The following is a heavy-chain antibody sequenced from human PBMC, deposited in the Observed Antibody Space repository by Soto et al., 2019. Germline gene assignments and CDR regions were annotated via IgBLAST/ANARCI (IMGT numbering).Heavy chain of an antibody. CDR1: GYSFTSYW. CDR2: IDPSDSYT. CDR3: ARHLDYYDSSGYELIDY. Sequence: SGESLKISCKGSGYSFTSYWISWVRQMPGKGLEWMGRIDPSDSYTNYSPSFQGHVTISADKSISTAYLQWSSLKASDTAMYYCARHLDYYDSSGYELIDYWGQGTLVTVSS. D-gene: IGHD3-22*01. V-gene: IGHV5-10-1*01. J-gene: IGHJ4*02.